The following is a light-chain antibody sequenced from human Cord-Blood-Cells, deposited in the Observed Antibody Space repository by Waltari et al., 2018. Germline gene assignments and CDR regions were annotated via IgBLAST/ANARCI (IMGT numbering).Light chain of an antibody. J-gene: IGLJ1*01. CDR1: SSDVGRYNH. V-gene: IGLV2-14*03. Sequence: QSALTQPASVSGSPGQSITISCTGTSSDVGRYNHVSWYQQHPGKAPKLMIYDVSNRPSGVSNRFSGSKSGNTASLTISGLQAEDEADYYCSSYTSSSTYVFGTGTKVTVL. CDR2: DVS. CDR3: SSYTSSSTYV.